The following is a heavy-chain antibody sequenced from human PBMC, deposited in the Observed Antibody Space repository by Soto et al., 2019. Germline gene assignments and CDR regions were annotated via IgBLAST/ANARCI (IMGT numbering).Heavy chain of an antibody. CDR2: IYPGDLDT. CDR1: GYSFNTYL. D-gene: IGHD6-19*01. Sequence: GESLKISFKASGYSFNTYLIGWVRQRPGKGLEWMGMIYPGDLDTRYGTSFQGQVTISVNKSINTAYLHWSSLKASDTAMYYCARKHPLDSSAWYNWGQRIPVAVSS. CDR3: ARKHPLDSSAWYN. V-gene: IGHV5-51*01. J-gene: IGHJ4*02.